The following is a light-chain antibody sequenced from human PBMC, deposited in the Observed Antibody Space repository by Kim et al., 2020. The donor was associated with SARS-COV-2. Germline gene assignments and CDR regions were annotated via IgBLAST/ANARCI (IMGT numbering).Light chain of an antibody. CDR2: EVN. CDR3: SSYAGSNSPYV. V-gene: IGLV2-8*01. CDR1: SSDVGGYNS. J-gene: IGLJ1*01. Sequence: QSALTQPPSASGSPGQSVTISCTGTSSDVGGYNSVSWYQQYPGKAPKLMIYEVNKRPSGVPDRFSGSKSGNTASLTVSGLQAEDEADYYCSSYAGSNSPYVFGSGTKVTVL.